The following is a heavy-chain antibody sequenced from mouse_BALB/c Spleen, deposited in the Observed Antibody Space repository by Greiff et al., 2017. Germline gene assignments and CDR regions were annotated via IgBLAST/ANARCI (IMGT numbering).Heavy chain of an antibody. J-gene: IGHJ2*01. CDR3: AREDTTAHYFDY. CDR2: ISTYYGDA. Sequence: VQLQQSGAELVRPGVSVKISCKGSGYTFTDYAMHWVKQSHAKSLEWIGVISTYYGDASYNQKFKGKATMTVDKSSSTAYMELARLTSEDSAIYYCAREDTTAHYFDYWGQGTTLTVSS. CDR1: GYTFTDYA. D-gene: IGHD1-2*01. V-gene: IGHV1S137*01.